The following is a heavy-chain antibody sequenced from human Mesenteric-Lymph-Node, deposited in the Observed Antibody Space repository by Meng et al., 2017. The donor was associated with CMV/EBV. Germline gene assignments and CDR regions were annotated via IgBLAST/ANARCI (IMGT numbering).Heavy chain of an antibody. D-gene: IGHD5-12*01. J-gene: IGHJ4*02. CDR2: IYYSEST. Sequence: SETLSLTCVVYGGSFGGYYWRWVRQPPGKGLEWIGYIYYSESTNYNPSLKSRVTISLDTSKNQFSLNLSSVTAADTAVYYCARQGGYDSPVGYWGQGTLVTVSS. CDR3: ARQGGYDSPVGY. CDR1: GGSFGGYY. V-gene: IGHV4-59*01.